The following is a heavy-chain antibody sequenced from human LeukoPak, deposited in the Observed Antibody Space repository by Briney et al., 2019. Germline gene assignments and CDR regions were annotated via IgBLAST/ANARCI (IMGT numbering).Heavy chain of an antibody. CDR3: ARDKRYCSSTSCYTSNWFDP. D-gene: IGHD2-2*02. J-gene: IGHJ5*02. CDR2: INPNSGGT. V-gene: IGHV1-2*02. Sequence: GASVKVSCKASGYTFTGYYMHWVRQAPGQGLEWMGWINPNSGGTNYAQKFQGRVTMTRDTSISTAYMELSRLRSDDTAVYYCARDKRYCSSTSCYTSNWFDPWGQGTLVTVSS. CDR1: GYTFTGYY.